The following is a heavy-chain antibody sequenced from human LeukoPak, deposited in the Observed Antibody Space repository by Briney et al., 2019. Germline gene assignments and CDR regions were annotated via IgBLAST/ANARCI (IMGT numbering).Heavy chain of an antibody. J-gene: IGHJ4*02. CDR3: AKLREWELPDLFDY. Sequence: GGTLRLSCAASGFTFSSYGLSWVRQAPGKGLEWLSSISGSGGSTYYADSVKGRFTISRDNSKNTLYLQMNSLRAEDTAVYYCAKLREWELPDLFDYWGQGTLVTVSS. D-gene: IGHD1-26*01. CDR2: ISGSGGST. CDR1: GFTFSSYG. V-gene: IGHV3-23*01.